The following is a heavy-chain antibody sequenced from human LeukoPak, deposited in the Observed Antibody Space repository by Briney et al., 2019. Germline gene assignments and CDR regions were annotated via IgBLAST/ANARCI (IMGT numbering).Heavy chain of an antibody. Sequence: PSETLSLTCTVSGGSISSSSYYWGWIRQPPGKGLEWIGSIYYSGSTYYNPSLKSRVTISVDTSKNQFSLKLSSVTAADTAVYYCARHTPPWLLSPSCWFDPWGQGTLVTVSS. V-gene: IGHV4-39*01. CDR3: ARHTPPWLLSPSCWFDP. CDR2: IYYSGST. CDR1: GGSISSSSYY. D-gene: IGHD2-15*01. J-gene: IGHJ5*02.